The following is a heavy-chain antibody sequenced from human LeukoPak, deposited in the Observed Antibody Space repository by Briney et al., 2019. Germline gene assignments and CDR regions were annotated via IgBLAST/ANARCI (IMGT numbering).Heavy chain of an antibody. V-gene: IGHV1-69*13. Sequence: GASVRVSCKASGGTFSSYAISWVRQAPGQGLEWMGGIIPIFVTANYARKFQGRVTITADESTSTAYMELSSLRSEDTAVYYCASAVLIAAAGIEYFQHWGQGTLVTVSS. CDR3: ASAVLIAAAGIEYFQH. J-gene: IGHJ1*01. D-gene: IGHD6-13*01. CDR1: GGTFSSYA. CDR2: IIPIFVTA.